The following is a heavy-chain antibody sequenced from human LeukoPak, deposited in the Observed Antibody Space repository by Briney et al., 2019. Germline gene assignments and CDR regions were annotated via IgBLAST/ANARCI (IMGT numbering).Heavy chain of an antibody. J-gene: IGHJ4*02. CDR3: ARDKDYSIDH. CDR2: TYYRSKWYT. D-gene: IGHD4-11*01. CDR1: GDSISSNSAA. V-gene: IGHV6-1*01. Sequence: SQTLSLTCAISGDSISSNSAAWNWIRQSPSRGLEWMGRTYYRSKWYTDYAVSVTSRITINPDTSKNQFSLQLNSVTPEDTAVYYCARDKDYSIDHWGQGTLVTVSS.